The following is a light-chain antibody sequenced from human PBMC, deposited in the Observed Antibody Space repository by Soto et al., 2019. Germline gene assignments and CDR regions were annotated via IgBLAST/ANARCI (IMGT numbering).Light chain of an antibody. CDR3: SPYTARSTWV. V-gene: IGLV2-14*01. CDR2: EVS. J-gene: IGLJ3*02. Sequence: QSALTQPASVSGSPGQSITISCTGTSSDVGGYNYVSWYQQHPGTSPKLMIYEVSNRPSGVSNRFSGSKSGNTASLIISGLQAEDEGYYYCSPYTARSTWVFGGGTKVTVL. CDR1: SSDVGGYNY.